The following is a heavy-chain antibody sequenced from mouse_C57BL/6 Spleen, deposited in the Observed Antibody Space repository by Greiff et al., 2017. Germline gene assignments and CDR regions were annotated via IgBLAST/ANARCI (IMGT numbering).Heavy chain of an antibody. V-gene: IGHV1-53*01. CDR2: INPSNGGT. J-gene: IGHJ4*01. CDR1: GYTFTSYW. CDR3: ARDYYGSSPYYYAMDY. D-gene: IGHD1-1*01. Sequence: QAQLQQPGTELVKPGASVKLSCKASGYTFTSYWMHWVKQRPGQGLEWIGNINPSNGGTNYNEKFKSKATLTVDKSSSTAYMQLSSLTSEDSAVYYCARDYYGSSPYYYAMDYWDQGTSDTVSS.